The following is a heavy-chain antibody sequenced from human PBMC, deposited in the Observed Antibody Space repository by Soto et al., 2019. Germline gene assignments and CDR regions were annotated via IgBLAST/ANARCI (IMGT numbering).Heavy chain of an antibody. J-gene: IGHJ4*02. D-gene: IGHD3-9*01. Sequence: ASVKVSCKASGYTFTSYYMHWVRQAPGQRLEWMGRINPSSGNTRYSQKFQGRVTITRDTSASTAYMELSSLRSEDTAVYYCARGLRYFDWLPINGFDYWGQGTQVTVSS. CDR2: INPSSGNT. V-gene: IGHV1-3*01. CDR3: ARGLRYFDWLPINGFDY. CDR1: GYTFTSYY.